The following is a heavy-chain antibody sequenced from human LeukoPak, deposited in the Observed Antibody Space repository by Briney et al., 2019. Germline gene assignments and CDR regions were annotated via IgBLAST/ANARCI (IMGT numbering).Heavy chain of an antibody. Sequence: SETLPLTCTVSGGSISSSSYYWGWIRQPPGKGLEWIGSIYYSGSTYYNPSLKSRVTISVDTSKNQFSLKLSSVTAADTAVYYCARHDAYYDILTGYGAFDIWGQGTMVTVSS. CDR3: ARHDAYYDILTGYGAFDI. D-gene: IGHD3-9*01. J-gene: IGHJ3*02. V-gene: IGHV4-39*01. CDR1: GGSISSSSYY. CDR2: IYYSGST.